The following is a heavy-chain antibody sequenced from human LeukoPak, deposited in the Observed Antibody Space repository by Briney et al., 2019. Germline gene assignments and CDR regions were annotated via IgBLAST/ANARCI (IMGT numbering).Heavy chain of an antibody. D-gene: IGHD3-3*01. V-gene: IGHV3-23*01. Sequence: PGGSLRLSCAASGFTFSSYAMSWVRQAPGKGLEWVSAISGSGGSTYYADSVKGRFTISRDNSKNTLYLQMNSLRAEDTAVYYCAKDSQRGFTIFGVVTPRDNWFDPWGQGTLVTVSS. J-gene: IGHJ5*02. CDR1: GFTFSSYA. CDR3: AKDSQRGFTIFGVVTPRDNWFDP. CDR2: ISGSGGST.